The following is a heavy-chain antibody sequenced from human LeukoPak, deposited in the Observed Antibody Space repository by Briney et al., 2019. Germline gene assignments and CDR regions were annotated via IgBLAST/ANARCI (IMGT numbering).Heavy chain of an antibody. CDR2: ISSSSSYI. Sequence: PGGSLRLSCAASGFTFSSYSMNWVRQAPGKGLEWVSSISSSSSYIYYADSVKGRFTISRDNAKNSLYLQMNSLRAEDTAVYYCARGGRVGQWLARVWYFDLWGRGTLVTVSS. D-gene: IGHD6-19*01. V-gene: IGHV3-21*01. CDR3: ARGGRVGQWLARVWYFDL. J-gene: IGHJ2*01. CDR1: GFTFSSYS.